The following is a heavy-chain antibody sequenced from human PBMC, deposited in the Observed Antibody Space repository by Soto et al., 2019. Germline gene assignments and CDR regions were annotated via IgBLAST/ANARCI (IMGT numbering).Heavy chain of an antibody. Sequence: NPGGSLRLSCAASGFTFSNAWINWVRQAPGKGPEWVGRIKSKNVGGTPDYSAPVKGRFALSRDDSRNTVSLQMNSLKSEDTAIYYCTTDNCRSPTCCLNYWGQGALVTVSS. J-gene: IGHJ4*02. CDR3: TTDNCRSPTCCLNY. CDR2: IKSKNVGGTP. D-gene: IGHD2-2*01. V-gene: IGHV3-15*07. CDR1: GFTFSNAW.